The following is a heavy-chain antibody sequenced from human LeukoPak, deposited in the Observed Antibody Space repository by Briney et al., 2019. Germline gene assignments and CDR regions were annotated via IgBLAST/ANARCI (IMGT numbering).Heavy chain of an antibody. CDR1: GGSISSYY. J-gene: IGHJ4*02. CDR3: ARTRYYYNSRSYGAPYYFDY. CDR2: IYYSGST. D-gene: IGHD3-10*01. Sequence: SETLSLTCTVSGGSISSYYWSWIRQPPGKGLEWIGSIYYSGSTYYKSSLKSRVTISVDTSKNQFSLKLSSVTAADTALYYCARTRYYYNSRSYGAPYYFDYWGQGTLVTVSS. V-gene: IGHV4-59*05.